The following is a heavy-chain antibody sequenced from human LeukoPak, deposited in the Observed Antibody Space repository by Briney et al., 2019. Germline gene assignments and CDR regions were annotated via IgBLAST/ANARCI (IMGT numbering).Heavy chain of an antibody. V-gene: IGHV3-7*01. J-gene: IGHJ5*02. CDR3: ARQTNWRFDP. CDR1: GFTSSSYW. Sequence: GGSLRLSCVASGFTSSSYWMSWVRQAPGKGLEWVANIKQDGSEKYYVDSVKGRYAISRDNAKNSVYLQMNSLRADDTALYFCARQTNWRFDPWGQGTLVTVSS. CDR2: IKQDGSEK. D-gene: IGHD1-1*01.